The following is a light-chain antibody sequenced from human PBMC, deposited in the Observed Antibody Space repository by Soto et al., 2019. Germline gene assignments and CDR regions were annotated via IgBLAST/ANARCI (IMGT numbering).Light chain of an antibody. V-gene: IGKV3-20*01. CDR1: QSVSSSQ. J-gene: IGKJ1*01. CDR2: AAS. Sequence: IVLTQSPDTLSLSPGERATLSCRASQSVSSSQLVWYQQKPGQALRLLIYAASSRATGIPDRFSGSGSGTDFTLTVSELETEDFAVYYCQHYANSVWTFGQGTKVEIK. CDR3: QHYANSVWT.